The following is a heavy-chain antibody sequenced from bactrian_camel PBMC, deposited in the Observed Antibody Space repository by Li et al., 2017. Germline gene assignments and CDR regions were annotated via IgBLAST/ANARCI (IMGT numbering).Heavy chain of an antibody. Sequence: EVQLVESGGGTVQAGGSLRLSCKYSGSTYSGNCMGWFRQAPGQEREGVAQMYSGESSTYYADSVKGRFTISHDNAKRTLYLQMNSLKPEDTGMYYCVATRGYCFSGIWFAFGSWGPGTQVTVS. J-gene: IGHJ6*01. V-gene: IGHV3S31*01. CDR1: GSTYSGNC. D-gene: IGHD3*01. CDR3: VATRGYCFSGIWFAFGS. CDR2: MYSGESST.